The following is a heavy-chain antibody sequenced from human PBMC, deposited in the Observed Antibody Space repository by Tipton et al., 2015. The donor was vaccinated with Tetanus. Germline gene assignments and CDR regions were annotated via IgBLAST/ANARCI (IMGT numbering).Heavy chain of an antibody. Sequence: TLSLTCTVSGGSISSGGYYWSWISQHPGKRLERIGDIFYSGSTYYNPSLKSRVTMSVDTSKNQFSLKLNSGNAADTAVYYCARDQARGALGWNYFGYWGQGTLVSVSS. D-gene: IGHD1-26*01. V-gene: IGHV4-31*03. J-gene: IGHJ4*02. CDR1: GGSISSGGYY. CDR2: IFYSGST. CDR3: ARDQARGALGWNYFGY.